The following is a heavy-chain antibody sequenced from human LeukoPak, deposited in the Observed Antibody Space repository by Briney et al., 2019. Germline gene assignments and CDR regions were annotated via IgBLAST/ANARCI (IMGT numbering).Heavy chain of an antibody. J-gene: IGHJ6*03. CDR2: IYYSGST. D-gene: IGHD1-7*01. V-gene: IGHV4-59*01. Sequence: SETLSLTCTVSGGSISSYYWSWIRQPPGKGLEWIGYIYYSGSTNYNPSLKSRVTISVDTSKNQFSLKLSSVTAADTAVYYCARQTGTTGSYYYYYYMDVWGKGTTVTVSS. CDR1: GGSISSYY. CDR3: ARQTGTTGSYYYYYYMDV.